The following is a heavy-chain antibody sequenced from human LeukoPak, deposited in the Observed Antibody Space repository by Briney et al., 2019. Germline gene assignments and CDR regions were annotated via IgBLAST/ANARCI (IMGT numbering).Heavy chain of an antibody. D-gene: IGHD3-16*02. CDR3: ARHWTYYDYVWGSYRPYYFDY. CDR1: GGSFSGYY. J-gene: IGHJ4*02. V-gene: IGHV4-59*08. CDR2: IYYSGST. Sequence: SETLSLTCAVYGGSFSGYYWSWIRQPPGKGLEWIGYIYYSGSTNYNPSLKSRVTISVDTSKNQFSLKLSSVTAADTAVYYCARHWTYYDYVWGSYRPYYFDYWGQGTLVTVSS.